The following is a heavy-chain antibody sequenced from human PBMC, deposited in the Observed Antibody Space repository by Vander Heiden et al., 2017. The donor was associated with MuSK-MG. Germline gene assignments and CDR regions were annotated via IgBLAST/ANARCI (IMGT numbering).Heavy chain of an antibody. CDR1: GFTFSSYE. CDR3: AREGDYDFWSGSVYYYMDV. Sequence: EVQLVESGGGLVQPGGSLRLSCAASGFTFSSYEMNWVRQAPGKGLEWVSYISCSGSNQYFAVLGEGPITNPREKAKDSLVFPIKRPRAEDTAVYYCAREGDYDFWSGSVYYYMDVWGKGTTVTVSS. J-gene: IGHJ6*03. CDR2: ISCSGSNQ. D-gene: IGHD3-3*01. V-gene: IGHV3-48*03.